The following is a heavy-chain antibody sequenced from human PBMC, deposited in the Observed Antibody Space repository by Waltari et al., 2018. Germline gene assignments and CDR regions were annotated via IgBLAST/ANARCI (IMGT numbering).Heavy chain of an antibody. CDR2: IGPDGSRN. J-gene: IGHJ4*02. CDR1: GFTFSPNW. CDR3: ARGDSSGWLFDY. D-gene: IGHD6-19*01. V-gene: IGHV3-7*01. Sequence: EVQLVESGGGLVQPGGSLRLSCAASGFTFSPNWMGWVRQAPGKGLEWVANIGPDGSRNYYVDSVKGRFTISRDNAKNSLSLQMNSLGVEDTAVYYCARGDSSGWLFDYWGQGTLVTVSS.